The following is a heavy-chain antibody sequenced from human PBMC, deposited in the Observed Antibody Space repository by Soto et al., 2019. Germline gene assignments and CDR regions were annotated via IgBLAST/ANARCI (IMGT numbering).Heavy chain of an antibody. Sequence: QVQLQQWGAGLLKPSETLSLTCAVYGGSFSGYYWSWIRQPPGKGLEWIGEINHSGSTNYNPSLKCRVTISVDTSKNQFSLKLSSVTAADTAVYYCARGVVRGVRYYYYYGMDVWGQGTTVTVSS. CDR2: INHSGST. D-gene: IGHD3-10*01. CDR3: ARGVVRGVRYYYYYGMDV. CDR1: GGSFSGYY. J-gene: IGHJ6*02. V-gene: IGHV4-34*01.